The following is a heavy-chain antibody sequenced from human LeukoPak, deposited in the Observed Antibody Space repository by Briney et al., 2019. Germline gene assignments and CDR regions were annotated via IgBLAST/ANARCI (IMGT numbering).Heavy chain of an antibody. CDR3: VRYCSSTTCYTRAVDY. D-gene: IGHD2-2*02. CDR2: IYHSGSA. CDR1: GYSITRGYN. Sequence: SETVYLTCTVSGYSITRGYNWAWIRQPPGKVLEWIGSIYHSGSAYYNPSLKSRVTISVDTSKNQFSLKLSSVTAADTAVYYCVRYCSSTTCYTRAVDYWGQGTLVTVSS. J-gene: IGHJ4*02. V-gene: IGHV4-38-2*02.